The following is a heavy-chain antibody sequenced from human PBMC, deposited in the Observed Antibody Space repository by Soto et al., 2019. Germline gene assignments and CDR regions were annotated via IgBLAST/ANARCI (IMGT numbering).Heavy chain of an antibody. V-gene: IGHV1-46*02. D-gene: IGHD1-26*01. J-gene: IGHJ4*02. CDR1: GYNFNQYY. CDR3: ARGPEDSDVPRWDY. Sequence: QVQLMQSGAEVRKPGASVRLSCETSGYNFNQYYIHWVRQAPGQGLEWMGIINLRGGTTEYAHKFRGRVTVTGDTSTKTAYMELRSLRSEDTAMYFCARGPEDSDVPRWDYCGQGTLGTVSS. CDR2: INLRGGTT.